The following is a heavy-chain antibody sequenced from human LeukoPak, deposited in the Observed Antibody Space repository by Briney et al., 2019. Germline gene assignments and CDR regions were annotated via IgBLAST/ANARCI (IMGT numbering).Heavy chain of an antibody. CDR2: ISVGDTT. CDR3: AKGSDCGVPFCGPDY. D-gene: IGHD2-21*01. CDR1: GFTLTNKG. V-gene: IGHV3-23*01. Sequence: GRSLRLSCAPSGFTLTNKGMHCVRQPPKKGLEWVSRISVGDTTENPDAVQGRFTIYSDHYKNTLFLQMNSLRVEDTAVYYCAKGSDCGVPFCGPDYWGQGPLVTVSS. J-gene: IGHJ4*02.